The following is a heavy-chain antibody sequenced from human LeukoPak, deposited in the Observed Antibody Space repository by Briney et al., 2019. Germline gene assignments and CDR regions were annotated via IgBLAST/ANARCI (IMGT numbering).Heavy chain of an antibody. D-gene: IGHD2-2*01. CDR2: IGTSSGNT. CDR3: ERDTKYAFDN. CDR1: GFTFSSYS. Sequence: GGSLRLSCAASGFTFSSYSMNWVRQAPGKGLEWISYIGTSSGNTKYADSVKGRFTISGDKAKNSLYLQMNSLRVEDTAVYYCERDTKYAFDNWGQGTLVTVSS. V-gene: IGHV3-48*01. J-gene: IGHJ4*02.